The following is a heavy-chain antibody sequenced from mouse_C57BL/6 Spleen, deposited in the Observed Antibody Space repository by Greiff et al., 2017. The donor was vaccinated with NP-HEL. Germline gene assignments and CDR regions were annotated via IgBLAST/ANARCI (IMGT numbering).Heavy chain of an antibody. CDR1: GYTFTSYW. V-gene: IGHV1-50*01. CDR3: ARGERGRSWYFDV. CDR2: IDPSDSYT. Sequence: QVQLQQPGAELVKPGASVKLSCKASGYTFTSYWMQWVKQRPGQGLEWIGEIDPSDSYTNYNQKFKGKATLTVDTSSSTAYMQLSSLTSEDSAVYYCARGERGRSWYFDVWGTGTTVTVSS. D-gene: IGHD4-1*01. J-gene: IGHJ1*03.